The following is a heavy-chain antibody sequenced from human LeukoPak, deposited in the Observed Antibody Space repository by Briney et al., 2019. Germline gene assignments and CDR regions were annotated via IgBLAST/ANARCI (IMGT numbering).Heavy chain of an antibody. D-gene: IGHD6-13*01. Sequence: GGSLRLSCAASEFTFSNFGMNWVRQAPGKGLEWVSYISSSSSSIYYADSVRGRITISRDDAKNSLYLQMNSLGDEDTAVYYCARDSGGSSGWYYFDYWGQGTLVTVSS. V-gene: IGHV3-48*02. J-gene: IGHJ4*02. CDR2: ISSSSSSI. CDR3: ARDSGGSSGWYYFDY. CDR1: EFTFSNFG.